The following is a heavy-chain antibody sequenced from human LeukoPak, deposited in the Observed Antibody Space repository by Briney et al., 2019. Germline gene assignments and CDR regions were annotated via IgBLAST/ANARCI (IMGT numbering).Heavy chain of an antibody. V-gene: IGHV4-34*01. CDR2: KKNSGST. J-gene: IGHJ4*02. Sequence: LGTPSPPSPVFGGSLRGFYLRGVRPPPREGGGWSGGKKNSGSTNYNPSLKSRVTISVDTSKNQFSLKLSSVTAADTAVYYCARPSQYSIAARRSPSYFDYWGQGTLVTVSS. CDR1: GGSLRGFY. D-gene: IGHD6-6*01. CDR3: ARPSQYSIAARRSPSYFDY.